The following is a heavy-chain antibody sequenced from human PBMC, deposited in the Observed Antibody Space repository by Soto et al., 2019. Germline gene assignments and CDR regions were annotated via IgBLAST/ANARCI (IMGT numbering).Heavy chain of an antibody. CDR3: ATRESSIFRVY. J-gene: IGHJ4*02. CDR1: GVSISSHDW. Sequence: QVQLQESGPGLVKPSGTLSLTCAVSGVSISSHDWWTWVRQPPGKGLEWVGESHQSGSTNYNSSRRGRVTISAAKSNIPFSLKLSSVAVADTAVYYCATRESSIFRVYWGQGTLVTVSS. CDR2: SHQSGST. D-gene: IGHD6-13*01. V-gene: IGHV4-4*02.